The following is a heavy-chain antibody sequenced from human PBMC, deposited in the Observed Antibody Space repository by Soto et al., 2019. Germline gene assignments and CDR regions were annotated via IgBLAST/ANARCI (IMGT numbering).Heavy chain of an antibody. V-gene: IGHV3-23*01. CDR1: GFTFSAYV. D-gene: IGHD6-13*01. J-gene: IGHJ4*02. CDR3: AKDPLIASVGPTLDY. Sequence: EVQLLEAGAGMAQPGGSLRLSCAASGFTFSAYVMCWVRQAPGKGPEWVSAISSNGGRTFYTDSVKGRFTISRDNSKNTLYLQMSSLRVEDTATYYCAKDPLIASVGPTLDYWGQGTLVSVSS. CDR2: ISSNGGRT.